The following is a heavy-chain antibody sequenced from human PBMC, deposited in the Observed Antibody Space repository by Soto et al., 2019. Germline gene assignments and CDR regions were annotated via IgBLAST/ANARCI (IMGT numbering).Heavy chain of an antibody. V-gene: IGHV1-3*01. CDR3: ARRYYDQDYDY. Sequence: GASVKVSCKASGYSFTSYAMHWVRQAPGQRLEWMGWINAGNGNTKYSQKFQGRVTMTTDTSTSTAYMELRSLRSDDTAVYYCARRYYDQDYDYWGQGTLVTVSS. CDR2: INAGNGNT. J-gene: IGHJ4*02. D-gene: IGHD3-22*01. CDR1: GYSFTSYA.